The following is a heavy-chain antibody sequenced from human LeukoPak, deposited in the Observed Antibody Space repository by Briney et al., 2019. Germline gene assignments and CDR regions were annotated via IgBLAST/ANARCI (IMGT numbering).Heavy chain of an antibody. Sequence: GGSLRLSCVGSGFTFSRYWLNWVRQAPGKGLEWVANMNQDGSEIYYLDSVKGRFTISRDNTKNSLYLRMHSLRDEDTAVYYCARLGYDYMAPFDYWGQGTLVTVSS. D-gene: IGHD5-12*01. V-gene: IGHV3-7*01. CDR1: GFTFSRYW. CDR2: MNQDGSEI. CDR3: ARLGYDYMAPFDY. J-gene: IGHJ4*02.